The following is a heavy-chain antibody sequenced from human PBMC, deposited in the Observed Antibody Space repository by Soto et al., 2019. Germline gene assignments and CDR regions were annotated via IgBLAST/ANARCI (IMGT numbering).Heavy chain of an antibody. D-gene: IGHD6-13*01. CDR1: GCSISSSSYY. V-gene: IGHV4-39*01. Sequence: SETLSLTCTFSGCSISSSSYYWGWIRQPPGKGLEWIGSIYYSGSTYYNPSLKSRVTISVDTSKNQFSLKLSSVTAADTAVYYCARQPRSSWNTGEYFDYWGQGTLVTVSS. J-gene: IGHJ4*02. CDR3: ARQPRSSWNTGEYFDY. CDR2: IYYSGST.